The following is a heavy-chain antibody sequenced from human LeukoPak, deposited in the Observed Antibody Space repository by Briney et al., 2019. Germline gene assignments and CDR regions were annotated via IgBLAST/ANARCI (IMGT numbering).Heavy chain of an antibody. CDR1: GFTFSSYA. CDR2: ISYDGSNK. D-gene: IGHD6-6*01. J-gene: IGHJ4*02. CDR3: ARRARGSSSSDGYFDY. Sequence: GGSLRLSCAASGFTFSSYAMHWVRQAPGKGLEWVAVISYDGSNKYYADSVKGRFTISRDNSKNTLYLQMNSLRAEDTAVYYCARRARGSSSSDGYFDYWGQGTLVTVSS. V-gene: IGHV3-30-3*01.